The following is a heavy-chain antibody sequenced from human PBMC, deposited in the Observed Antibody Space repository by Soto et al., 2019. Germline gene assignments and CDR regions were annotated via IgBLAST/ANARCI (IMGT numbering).Heavy chain of an antibody. D-gene: IGHD3-22*01. CDR3: ARDLNGYYYDSSGYYTKHSWFDP. CDR2: IYYSGST. J-gene: IGHJ5*02. V-gene: IGHV4-59*01. Sequence: PSETLSLTCTVSGGSISSYYWSWIRQPPGKGLEWIGYIYYSGSTNYNPSLKSRVTISVDTSKNQFSLKLSSVTTADTAVYYCARDLNGYYYDSSGYYTKHSWFDPWGQGTLVTVSS. CDR1: GGSISSYY.